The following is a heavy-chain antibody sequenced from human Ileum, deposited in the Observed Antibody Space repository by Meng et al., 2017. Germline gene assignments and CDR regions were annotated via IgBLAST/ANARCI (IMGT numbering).Heavy chain of an antibody. CDR2: IYYTGST. CDR3: ARAETALDY. V-gene: IGHV4-61*01. D-gene: IGHD5-18*01. Sequence: GHLQEQGPGRGRPSETLSLTCTVSGGSVSSGSYYWKWIRQPPGKGPEWIAYIYYTGSTNYNPSLKSRVIISADTSKNQFSLKLSSVTAADTAVYYCARAETALDYWGQGTLVTVSS. J-gene: IGHJ4*02. CDR1: GGSVSSGSYY.